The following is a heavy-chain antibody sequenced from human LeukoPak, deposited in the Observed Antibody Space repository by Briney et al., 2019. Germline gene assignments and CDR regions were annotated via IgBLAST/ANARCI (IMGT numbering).Heavy chain of an antibody. J-gene: IGHJ4*02. V-gene: IGHV1-8*01. D-gene: IGHD3-22*01. CDR3: ARGRRITMIGDY. CDR2: MNPNSGNT. Sequence: ASVKVSCKASGYTFTSYDINWVRQATGQGLEWMGWMNPNSGNTGCAQKFQGRVTMTRNTSISTAYMELSSLRSEDTAVYYCARGRRITMIGDYWGQGTLVTVSS. CDR1: GYTFTSYD.